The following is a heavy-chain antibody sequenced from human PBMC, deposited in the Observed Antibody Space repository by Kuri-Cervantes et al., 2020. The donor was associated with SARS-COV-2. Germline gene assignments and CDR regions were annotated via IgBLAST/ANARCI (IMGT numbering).Heavy chain of an antibody. CDR3: AREVGSYYDFWSGYYQYYYYYMDV. D-gene: IGHD3-3*01. Sequence: SETLSLTCTVSGVSISSHDWSWIRQPAGKGLEWIGHLYARGTTNYSPSLKSRVTMSRDTSKNQFSLNLRSVTTADTAFYYCAREVGSYYDFWSGYYQYYYYYMDVWGKGTTVTVSS. V-gene: IGHV4-4*07. CDR1: GVSISSHD. J-gene: IGHJ6*03. CDR2: LYARGTT.